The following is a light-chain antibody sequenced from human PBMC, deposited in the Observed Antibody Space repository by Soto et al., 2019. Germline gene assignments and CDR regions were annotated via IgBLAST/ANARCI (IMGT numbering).Light chain of an antibody. CDR3: GADHGSGSSFV. CDR2: VGTGGIVG. Sequence: LTQPPSASASLGASVTLTCTLSSGYSNYKVDWFQQRPGKGPRFVMRVGTGGIVGSKGDGIPDRFSVLGSGLNRYLTIKNIQEEDESDYHCGADHGSGSSFVFGGGTKLTVL. CDR1: SGYSNYK. V-gene: IGLV9-49*01. J-gene: IGLJ2*01.